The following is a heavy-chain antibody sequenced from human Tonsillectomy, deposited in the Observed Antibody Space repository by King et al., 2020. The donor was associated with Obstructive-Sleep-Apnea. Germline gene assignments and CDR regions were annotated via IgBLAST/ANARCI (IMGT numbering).Heavy chain of an antibody. CDR2: ISASGGST. J-gene: IGHJ6*02. CDR1: GFTFSSYA. Sequence: DVQLVESGGGLVQPGGSLRLSCAASGFTFSSYAMSWVRQAPGKGLEWVASISASGGSTNYADSVKGRFTISRDNSKNTLYLQMNSLRAEDTAVDYWAKQGTIFGVVTEVDYYGMDVWGQGTTVTVSS. D-gene: IGHD3-3*01. V-gene: IGHV3-23*04. CDR3: AKQGTIFGVVTEVDYYGMDV.